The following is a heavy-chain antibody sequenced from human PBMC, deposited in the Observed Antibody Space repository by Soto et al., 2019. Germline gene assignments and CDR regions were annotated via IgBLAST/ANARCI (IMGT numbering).Heavy chain of an antibody. J-gene: IGHJ3*02. CDR3: ARGATPRYFYNWNEHDAFDI. V-gene: IGHV1-8*01. CDR2: MNPNSGNT. Sequence: ASVTVSCKASAYTFTSYDINWVRQATGQGLEWMGWMNPNSGNTGYAQKFQGRVTMTRNTSISTAYMELSSLRSEDTAVYYCARGATPRYFYNWNEHDAFDIWGQGTMVTVSS. D-gene: IGHD1-20*01. CDR1: AYTFTSYD.